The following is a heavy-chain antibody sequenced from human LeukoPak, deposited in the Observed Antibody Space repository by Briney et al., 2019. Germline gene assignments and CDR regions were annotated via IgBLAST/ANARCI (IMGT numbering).Heavy chain of an antibody. CDR3: ATYSSLNRREFEY. CDR2: IKTDGSEK. D-gene: IGHD3-22*01. Sequence: GGSLRLSCEGSGFTFSNYWMGWVRQAPGKGLQWVANIKTDGSEKYYVDSVKGRFTISRDNAKNSLYLQMNSLRAEDTAVYYCATYSSLNRREFEYWGQGTLLTVSS. J-gene: IGHJ1*01. V-gene: IGHV3-7*01. CDR1: GFTFSNYW.